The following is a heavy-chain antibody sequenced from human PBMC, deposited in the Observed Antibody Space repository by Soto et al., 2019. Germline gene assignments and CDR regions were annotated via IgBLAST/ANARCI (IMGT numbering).Heavy chain of an antibody. Sequence: EVQLLESGGGLVQPGGSLRLSCAVSVFTFSIYHMSWVRQAPGRGLEWVSAISGSGCSTYYADSVKGRFTISRDNSKNTLYLQMNSLRAEDTAVYYCAKDPPLWFGELLHAFDIWGQGTMVAVSS. D-gene: IGHD3-10*01. CDR1: VFTFSIYH. CDR2: ISGSGCST. CDR3: AKDPPLWFGELLHAFDI. V-gene: IGHV3-23*01. J-gene: IGHJ3*02.